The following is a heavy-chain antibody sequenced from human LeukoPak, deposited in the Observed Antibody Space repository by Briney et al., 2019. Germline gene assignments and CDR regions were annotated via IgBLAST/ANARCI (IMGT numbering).Heavy chain of an antibody. CDR1: VDSVSSNSAA. D-gene: IGHD3-22*01. CDR2: TYYRSKWYN. CDR3: ARDEPHYYDSSGYLN. J-gene: IGHJ4*02. V-gene: IGHV6-1*01. Sequence: RSQTPSLTCAISVDSVSSNSAAWNWIRQSPSRGLEWLGRTYYRSKWYNDYAVSVKSRITINPDTSKNQFSLQLNSVTPEDTAVYYCARDEPHYYDSSGYLNWGQGTLVTVSS.